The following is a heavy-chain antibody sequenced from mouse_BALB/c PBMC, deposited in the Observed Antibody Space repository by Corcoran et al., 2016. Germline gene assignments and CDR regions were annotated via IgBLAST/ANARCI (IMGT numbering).Heavy chain of an antibody. D-gene: IGHD2-1*01. CDR1: GFTFSGFW. CDR3: RRYGNYWYFDV. Sequence: EVQLLETGGGLVQPGGSRGLSCEGSGFTFSGFWMSWVRQTPGKTLEWIGDLNSDGSAINYAPSIKDRVTIFRDNDKSTLYLQMSNVRSEDTATYFCRRYGNYWYFDVWGAGTTVTVSS. CDR2: LNSDGSAI. J-gene: IGHJ1*01. V-gene: IGHV11-2*02.